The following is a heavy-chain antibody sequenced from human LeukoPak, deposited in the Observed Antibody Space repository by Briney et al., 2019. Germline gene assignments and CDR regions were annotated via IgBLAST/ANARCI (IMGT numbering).Heavy chain of an antibody. J-gene: IGHJ4*02. CDR3: VRGAMVSKPGDF. Sequence: SQTLSLTYSLSGVSVTSRSFVCNWLHEPPGKGLELIVGVYSTGTVYQSPSLQSRAAVSVDASNNSFSLTLQSVTAADTAVYLRVRGAMVSKPGDFWGPGTLGIVSS. CDR2: VYSTGTV. V-gene: IGHV4-39*02. CDR1: GVSVTSRSFV. D-gene: IGHD3-16*01.